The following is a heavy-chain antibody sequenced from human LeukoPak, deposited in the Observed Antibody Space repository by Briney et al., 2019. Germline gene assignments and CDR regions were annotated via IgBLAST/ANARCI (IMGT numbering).Heavy chain of an antibody. V-gene: IGHV1-24*01. Sequence: ASVKVSCKVSGYTLTELSMHWVRQAPGKGLEWMRGFDPEDGETIYAQKFQGRVTMTEDTSTDTAYMELSSLRSEDTAVYYCATPYDSSGYYLLDAFDIWGQGTMVTVSS. CDR3: ATPYDSSGYYLLDAFDI. CDR1: GYTLTELS. D-gene: IGHD3-22*01. CDR2: FDPEDGET. J-gene: IGHJ3*02.